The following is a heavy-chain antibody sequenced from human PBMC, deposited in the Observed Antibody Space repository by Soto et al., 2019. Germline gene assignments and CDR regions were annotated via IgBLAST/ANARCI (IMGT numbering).Heavy chain of an antibody. J-gene: IGHJ4*02. V-gene: IGHV3-23*01. CDR2: ISGSGGST. Sequence: GGPRRLSCPPSGFPFGGNPMSWVARAPGKGLEWVSAISGSGGSTYYADSVKGRFTISRDNSKNTLYLQMNSLRAEDTAVYYCAKGRPYQLPAGFDYWGQGTLVTVS. CDR3: AKGRPYQLPAGFDY. D-gene: IGHD2-2*01. CDR1: GFPFGGNP.